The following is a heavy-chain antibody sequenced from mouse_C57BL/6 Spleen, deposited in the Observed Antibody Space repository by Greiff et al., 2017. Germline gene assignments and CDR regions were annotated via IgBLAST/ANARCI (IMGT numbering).Heavy chain of an antibody. Sequence: EVKVVESGGGLVQPGGSLKLSCAASGIAFSRYWMSWVRRAPGKGLEWIGEINPDSSTINYAPYLKDKFIIPRDNAKNTLYLQMSKVRSEDTALYYFARGNWDDYAMYYRGQGTSVTGSS. D-gene: IGHD4-1*01. CDR3: ARGNWDDYAMYY. CDR1: GIAFSRYW. CDR2: INPDSSTI. J-gene: IGHJ4*01. V-gene: IGHV4-1*01.